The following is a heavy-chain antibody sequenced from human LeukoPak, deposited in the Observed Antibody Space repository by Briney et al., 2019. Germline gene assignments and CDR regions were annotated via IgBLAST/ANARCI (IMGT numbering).Heavy chain of an antibody. CDR2: FNPNSGAT. CDR1: GYTFTGYY. V-gene: IGHV1-2*02. CDR3: GRGNKSFDP. J-gene: IGHJ5*02. Sequence: GASVKVSCKASGYTFTGYYIHWVRQAPGQGLEWMGWFNPNSGATNYAQKFQGRVTMTRDTSISTAYMELSRLRSDDTAVYYCGRGNKSFDPWGQGTLVTVSS.